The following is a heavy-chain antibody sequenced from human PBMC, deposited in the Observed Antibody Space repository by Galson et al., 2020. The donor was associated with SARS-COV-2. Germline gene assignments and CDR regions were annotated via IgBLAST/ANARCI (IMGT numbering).Heavy chain of an antibody. D-gene: IGHD6-19*01. CDR2: IYSSGST. J-gene: IGHJ4*02. V-gene: IGHV4-61*02. CDR3: AAGPVAGSGE. CDR1: GGSISGISYY. Sequence: SETLSLTCAVSGGSISGISYYWSWIRQPAGQGLEWIGRIYSSGSTNYNPSLKSRVTISVDTSKNQFSLKLTSVTAADTAVYYCAAGPVAGSGEWGQGTLVTVSS.